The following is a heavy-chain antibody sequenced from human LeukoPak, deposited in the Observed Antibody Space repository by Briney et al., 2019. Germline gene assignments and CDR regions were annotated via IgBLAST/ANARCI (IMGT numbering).Heavy chain of an antibody. D-gene: IGHD2-21*02. CDR3: ARGSPLGDF. J-gene: IGHJ3*01. V-gene: IGHV4-59*01. Sequence: SETLSLTCTVSGGFISSYYWSWIRQPPGKGLEWIGYIYYSGSTNYNPSLKSRVTISLDTSKNQFSLKLNSVTAADTAVYYCARGSPLGDFWGQGTMVTVSS. CDR1: GGFISSYY. CDR2: IYYSGST.